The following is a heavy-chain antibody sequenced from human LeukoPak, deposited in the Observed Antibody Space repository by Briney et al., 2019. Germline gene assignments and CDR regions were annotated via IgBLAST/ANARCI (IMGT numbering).Heavy chain of an antibody. J-gene: IGHJ4*02. CDR1: GFTFSSYD. Sequence: GGSLRLSCAASGFTFSSYDMHWVRQATGKGLEWVSGISGSGGTTYYADSVKGRFAVSRDNSKNTLSLQMYSLRAEDTAIYYCAKANVFGVLDYFDYWGQGTLVTVSS. CDR2: ISGSGGTT. CDR3: AKANVFGVLDYFDY. V-gene: IGHV3-23*01. D-gene: IGHD3-3*01.